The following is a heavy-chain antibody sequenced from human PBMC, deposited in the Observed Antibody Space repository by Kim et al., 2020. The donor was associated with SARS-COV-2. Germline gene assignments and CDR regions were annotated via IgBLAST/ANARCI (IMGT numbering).Heavy chain of an antibody. V-gene: IGHV4-39*01. Sequence: SETLSLTCTVSGGSISSSSYYWGWIRQPPGKGLEWIGSIYYSGSTYYNPSLKSRVTISVDTSKNQFSLKLSSVIAADTAVYYCARHIVVVVAAEDSYFDYWGQGTLVTVSS. CDR2: IYYSGST. CDR1: GGSISSSSYY. D-gene: IGHD2-15*01. CDR3: ARHIVVVVAAEDSYFDY. J-gene: IGHJ4*02.